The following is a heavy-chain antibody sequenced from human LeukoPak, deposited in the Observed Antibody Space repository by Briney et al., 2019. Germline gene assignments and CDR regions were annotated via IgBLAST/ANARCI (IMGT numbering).Heavy chain of an antibody. J-gene: IGHJ4*02. CDR1: GFTFNSYS. CDR2: INSSGSTI. CDR3: ARGKSSYYDSSGSDY. D-gene: IGHD3-22*01. V-gene: IGHV3-48*01. Sequence: PGGSLRLSCAASGFTFNSYSMNWVRHAPGKGREWVSYINSSGSTIYYADSVKGRFTISRDNAKNTLYLQMNSLRAEDTAVYYCARGKSSYYDSSGSDYWGQGTLVTVSS.